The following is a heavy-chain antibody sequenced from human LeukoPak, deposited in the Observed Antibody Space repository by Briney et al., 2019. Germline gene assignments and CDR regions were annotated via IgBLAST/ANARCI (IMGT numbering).Heavy chain of an antibody. CDR1: GYTFTGYY. CDR3: ARVGALGRDGYKGGQDAFDI. J-gene: IGHJ3*02. CDR2: INPNSGGT. Sequence: ASVKVSCKASGYTFTGYYMHWVRQAPGQGLEWMGWINPNSGGTNYAQKFQGRVTMTRDTSISTAYMELSRLRSEDTAVYYCARVGALGRDGYKGGQDAFDIWGQGTMVTVSS. V-gene: IGHV1-2*02. D-gene: IGHD5-24*01.